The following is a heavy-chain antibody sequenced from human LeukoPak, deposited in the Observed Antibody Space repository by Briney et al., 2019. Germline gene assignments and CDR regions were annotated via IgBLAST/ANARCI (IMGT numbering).Heavy chain of an antibody. CDR2: INPNSGGT. CDR1: GYTFTGYY. D-gene: IGHD2-2*01. Sequence: ASVTVSCKASGYTFTGYYMHWVRQAPGQGLEWMGWINPNSGGTNYAQTFQGRVTMTRDTSISTAYMELSRLRSDDTAVYYCARVQGYCSSTSCYPDTNFDYGGQGTLVTVSS. J-gene: IGHJ4*02. CDR3: ARVQGYCSSTSCYPDTNFDY. V-gene: IGHV1-2*02.